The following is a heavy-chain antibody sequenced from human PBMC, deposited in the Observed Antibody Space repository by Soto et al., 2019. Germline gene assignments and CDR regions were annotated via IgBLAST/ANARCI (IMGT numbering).Heavy chain of an antibody. CDR1: GGSISSYY. J-gene: IGHJ5*02. CDR3: ARDLGYCSSTSCYQGNWFDP. CDR2: IYYSGST. Sequence: QVQLQESGPGLVKPSETLSLTCTVSGGSISSYYWSWIRQPPGKGLEWIGYIYYSGSTNYNPSLKSRVTISVDTSKNQFSLKLSSVTAADTAVYYCARDLGYCSSTSCYQGNWFDPWGQGTLVTVSS. D-gene: IGHD2-2*01. V-gene: IGHV4-59*01.